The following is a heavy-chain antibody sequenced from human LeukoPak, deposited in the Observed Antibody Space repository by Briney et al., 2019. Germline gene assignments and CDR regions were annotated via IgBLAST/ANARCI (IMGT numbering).Heavy chain of an antibody. Sequence: PGGSLRLSCTASGFTFGDYAMSWVRQAPGKGLEWVGFIRSKAYGGTTEYAASVKGRFTISRDDSKSIAYLQMNSLKTEDTAVYYCTRDRDYGLTDFDYWGQGTLVTVSS. V-gene: IGHV3-49*04. D-gene: IGHD3-3*01. CDR1: GFTFGDYA. CDR3: TRDRDYGLTDFDY. J-gene: IGHJ4*02. CDR2: IRSKAYGGTT.